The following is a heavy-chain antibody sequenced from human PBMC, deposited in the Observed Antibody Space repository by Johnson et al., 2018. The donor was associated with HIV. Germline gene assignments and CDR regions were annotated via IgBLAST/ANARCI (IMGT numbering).Heavy chain of an antibody. CDR3: AKVGERYYDSSGYDAFDI. J-gene: IGHJ3*02. Sequence: VQLVESRGGLVQPGGSLRLSCAASGFTFSSYWMSWVRQAPGKGLEWVANIKQDGSEKYYADSVKGRFTISRDNSRNTLYLQMNSLRAEDTAVYYCAKVGERYYDSSGYDAFDIWGQGTMVTVSS. V-gene: IGHV3-7*01. D-gene: IGHD3-22*01. CDR1: GFTFSSYW. CDR2: IKQDGSEK.